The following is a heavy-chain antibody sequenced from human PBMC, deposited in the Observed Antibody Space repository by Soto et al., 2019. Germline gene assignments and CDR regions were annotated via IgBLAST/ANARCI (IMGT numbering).Heavy chain of an antibody. J-gene: IGHJ4*02. CDR3: ARDRGSSWYFDY. D-gene: IGHD6-13*01. V-gene: IGHV3-33*08. CDR1: GFTFSSYG. Sequence: GGSLRLSCAASGFTFSSYGMHWVRQAPGKGLEWVAVIWYDGSNKYYADSVKGRFTISRDNSKNTLYLQMNSLRAEDTAVYSCARDRGSSWYFDYWGQGTLVTVSS. CDR2: IWYDGSNK.